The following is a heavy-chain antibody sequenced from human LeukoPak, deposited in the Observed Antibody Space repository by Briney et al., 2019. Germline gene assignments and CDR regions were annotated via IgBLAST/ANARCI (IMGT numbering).Heavy chain of an antibody. CDR1: GGSISSSSYY. V-gene: IGHV4-39*07. CDR2: IYYSGST. J-gene: IGHJ4*02. D-gene: IGHD6-19*01. Sequence: PSETLSLTCTVSGGSISSSSYYWGWIRQPPGKGLEWIGSIYYSGSTYYNPSLKSRVTISVDTSKNQFSLKLSSVTAADTAVYYCARGYSSGCYFDYWGQGTLVTVSS. CDR3: ARGYSSGCYFDY.